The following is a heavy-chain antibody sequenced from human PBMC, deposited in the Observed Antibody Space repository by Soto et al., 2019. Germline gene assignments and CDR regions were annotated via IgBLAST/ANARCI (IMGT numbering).Heavy chain of an antibody. V-gene: IGHV3-7*05. Sequence: EVQLVESGGGLVQPGGSLRLSCAASGFTFSNYWMSWFRQAPGKGLEWVANIKQDGGGKHYVDSVKGRFTISRDNADNSLYLQMNNLRAEDTAVYYCARTYPSTARDFDYWGQGTLVTVSS. D-gene: IGHD6-6*01. CDR2: IKQDGGGK. CDR1: GFTFSNYW. CDR3: ARTYPSTARDFDY. J-gene: IGHJ4*02.